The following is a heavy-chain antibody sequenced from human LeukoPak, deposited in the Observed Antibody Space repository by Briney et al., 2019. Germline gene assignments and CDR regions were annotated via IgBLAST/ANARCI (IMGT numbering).Heavy chain of an antibody. CDR1: GFTVSRNY. J-gene: IGHJ4*02. D-gene: IGHD2-15*01. CDR3: AGEYCSSGSCYPRY. V-gene: IGHV3-53*01. CDR2: IYSDDST. Sequence: GGSLRLSCAASGFTVSRNYMSWVRQAPGKGLEWVSVIYSDDSTYYLDPVKGRFTISRDNSKNTLYLQMNSLSAEDTAVYYCAGEYCSSGSCYPRYWGQGALVTVSS.